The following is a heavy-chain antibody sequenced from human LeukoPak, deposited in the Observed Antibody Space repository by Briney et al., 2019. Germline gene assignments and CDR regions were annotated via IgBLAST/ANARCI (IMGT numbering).Heavy chain of an antibody. Sequence: ASVKVSCKASGYSFTTYHIHWVRQAPGQGLEWMGWINPNSGGTNSAQKFQGRVTMTRDTSISTAYMELSRLTSDDTAVYYCARHPYSGSYHFDYWGQGTLVTVSS. CDR2: INPNSGGT. CDR3: ARHPYSGSYHFDY. V-gene: IGHV1-2*02. CDR1: GYSFTTYH. D-gene: IGHD1-26*01. J-gene: IGHJ4*02.